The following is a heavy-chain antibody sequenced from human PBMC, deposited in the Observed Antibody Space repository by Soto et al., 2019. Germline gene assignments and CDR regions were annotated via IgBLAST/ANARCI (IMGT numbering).Heavy chain of an antibody. J-gene: IGHJ6*02. D-gene: IGHD3-16*01. Sequence: QVQLVQSGAEVKKSGASVKVSCKASRYTFISYDINWVRQATGQGLEWMGWMNPNSGNTGYAQKFQGRITMTRNTSINPAYMELGSLRAEDTAVYYCARGQEVWWNGGPLGLHDLDVWGQGTTVTVSS. V-gene: IGHV1-8*01. CDR3: ARGQEVWWNGGPLGLHDLDV. CDR2: MNPNSGNT. CDR1: RYTFISYD.